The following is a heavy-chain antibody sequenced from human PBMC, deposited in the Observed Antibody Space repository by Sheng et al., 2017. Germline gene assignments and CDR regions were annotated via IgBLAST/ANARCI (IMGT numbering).Heavy chain of an antibody. V-gene: IGHV4-61*01. CDR1: GGSVSSGSYY. Sequence: QVQLQESGPGLVKPSETLSLTCTVSGGSVSSGSYYWSWIRQPPGKGLEWIGYIYYSGSTNYNPSLKSRVTISVDTSKNQFSLKVSSVTAADTAVYYCARATTVTTKIYYFDYWGQGTLVTVSS. CDR3: ARATTVTTKIYYFDY. D-gene: IGHD4-17*01. J-gene: IGHJ4*02. CDR2: IYYSGST.